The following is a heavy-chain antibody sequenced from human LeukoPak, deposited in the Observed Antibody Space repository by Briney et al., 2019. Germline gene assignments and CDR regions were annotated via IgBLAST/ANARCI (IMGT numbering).Heavy chain of an antibody. CDR1: GFTFSSYS. CDR2: ISSSSSYM. CDR3: ARLLRGYCSSTSCAFDI. D-gene: IGHD2-2*01. Sequence: GGSLRLSCAASGFTFSSYSMNWVRQAPGKGLEWVSSISSSSSYMYYADSVKGRFTISRDNAKNSLYLQMNSLRAEDTAVYYCARLLRGYCSSTSCAFDIWGQGTMVTVSS. J-gene: IGHJ3*02. V-gene: IGHV3-21*01.